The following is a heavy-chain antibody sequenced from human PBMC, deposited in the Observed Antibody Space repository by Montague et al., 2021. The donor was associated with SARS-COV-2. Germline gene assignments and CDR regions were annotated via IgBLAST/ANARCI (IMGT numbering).Heavy chain of an antibody. CDR1: GDSISSSYW. J-gene: IGHJ4*02. D-gene: IGHD3-22*01. CDR2: IFHSGTT. Sequence: SETLSLTCAVSGDSISSSYWWNWARQSPGKGLEWIGEIFHSGTTNYNPSLKSRITISVDKPRNQFSLRLSSVTAADTAVYYCARGRQHINMVVVVVTGGGYYFDFWGQGTLVAVSS. V-gene: IGHV4-4*02. CDR3: ARGRQHINMVVVVVTGGGYYFDF.